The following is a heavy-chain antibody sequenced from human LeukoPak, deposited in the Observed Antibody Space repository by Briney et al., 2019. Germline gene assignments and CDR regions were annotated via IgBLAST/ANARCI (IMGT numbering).Heavy chain of an antibody. CDR2: INQDGSET. J-gene: IGHJ4*02. Sequence: GGSLRLSCAASGFTFSNFWMSWVRQAPGKGLEWVANINQDGSETYYVDSVEGRFTISRDNAKNSLYLQMHSLRAEDTAVYYCAKEKERSYFYGSGGDYWGQGTLVTVSS. V-gene: IGHV3-7*01. CDR3: AKEKERSYFYGSGGDY. D-gene: IGHD3-10*01. CDR1: GFTFSNFW.